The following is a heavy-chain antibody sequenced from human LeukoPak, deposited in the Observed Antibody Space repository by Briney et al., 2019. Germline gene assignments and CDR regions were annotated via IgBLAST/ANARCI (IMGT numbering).Heavy chain of an antibody. CDR1: GFTFSSYE. CDR3: ARDLGRLSGGYCSGRSCYGALGY. V-gene: IGHV3-48*03. CDR2: ISSSGSTK. D-gene: IGHD2-15*01. Sequence: GGSLRLSCAASGFTFSSYEMNGVRQAPGKGLEWVAYISSSGSTKYYADSVKGRFTISRDNAKNTLYLQMNRLRAEDTAVYYCARDLGRLSGGYCSGRSCYGALGYWGQGTLVTVSS. J-gene: IGHJ4*02.